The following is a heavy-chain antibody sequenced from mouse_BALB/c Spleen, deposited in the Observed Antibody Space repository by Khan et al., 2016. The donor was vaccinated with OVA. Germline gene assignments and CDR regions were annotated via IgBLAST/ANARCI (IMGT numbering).Heavy chain of an antibody. CDR2: IWSGGST. D-gene: IGHD1-1*01. CDR3: ARRGYYYGRGAWFPY. J-gene: IGHJ3*01. CDR1: GFSLTSYG. Sequence: QVQLKQSGPGLVQPSQSLSITCTVSGFSLTSYGVHWVRQSPGKGLEWLGVIWSGGSTDYNAAFISRLSISKDNSKSQVFFKMNSLQANDTAIYYCARRGYYYGRGAWFPYWGQGTLGTVSA. V-gene: IGHV2-2*02.